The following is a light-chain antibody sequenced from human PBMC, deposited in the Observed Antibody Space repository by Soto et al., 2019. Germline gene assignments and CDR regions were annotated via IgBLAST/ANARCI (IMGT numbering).Light chain of an antibody. CDR3: QQYNSFPYT. Sequence: DIQMTQSPSTLSASVGDRVTITCRASQSISSWLAWYQQKPGKAPKLLIYKASSLESGVPSRCSGSGSGTEFTLTISSLQPDYFATYYCQQYNSFPYTFGQGTQLESK. CDR2: KAS. J-gene: IGKJ2*01. CDR1: QSISSW. V-gene: IGKV1-5*03.